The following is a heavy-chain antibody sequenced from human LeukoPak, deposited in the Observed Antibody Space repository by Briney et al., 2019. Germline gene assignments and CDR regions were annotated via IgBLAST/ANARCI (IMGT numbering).Heavy chain of an antibody. Sequence: GGSLRLSYAASGFTFSSYAMSWVRQAPGKGLEWVSAISGSGGSTYYADSVKGRFTISRDNSKNTLYLQMNSLRAEDTAVYYCAKVKYYGSGSYFDAFDIWGQGTMVTVSS. J-gene: IGHJ3*02. V-gene: IGHV3-23*01. CDR3: AKVKYYGSGSYFDAFDI. CDR2: ISGSGGST. CDR1: GFTFSSYA. D-gene: IGHD3-10*01.